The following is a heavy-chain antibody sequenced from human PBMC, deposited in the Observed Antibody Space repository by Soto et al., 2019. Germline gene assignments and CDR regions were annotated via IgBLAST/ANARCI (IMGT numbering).Heavy chain of an antibody. CDR1: GGTFSSYS. V-gene: IGHV1-69*01. CDR3: ARPFQSWPGGWYFDL. Sequence: QVQLVQSGAEVKKPGSSLKVSCKASGGTFSSYSINWVRQAPGQGLEWMGGIIPIFGTANYAQKLQGRVTLTADESTSTAHMELGSLKNEDTAVYYCARPFQSWPGGWYFDLGGRVTLVTVSS. J-gene: IGHJ2*01. D-gene: IGHD3-16*01. CDR2: IIPIFGTA.